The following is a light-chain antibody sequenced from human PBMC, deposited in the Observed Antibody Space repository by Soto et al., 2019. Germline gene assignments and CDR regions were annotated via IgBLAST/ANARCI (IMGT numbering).Light chain of an antibody. CDR1: SSNIGSNY. CDR2: CNN. J-gene: IGLJ1*01. V-gene: IGLV1-47*02. Sequence: QSVLTQPPSASGTPGQRVTISCSGSSSNIGSNYVYRYQQLPGTAPKLLIHCNNQRPSGVPDRFSGSKSGTSASLAISGLRSEDEAEYYCAAWDDSLSAFYVFGTGTKVTVL. CDR3: AAWDDSLSAFYV.